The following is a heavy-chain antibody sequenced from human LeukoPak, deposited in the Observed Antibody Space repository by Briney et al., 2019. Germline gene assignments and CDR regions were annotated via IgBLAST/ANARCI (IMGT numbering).Heavy chain of an antibody. Sequence: GGSLRLSCAASGISFSSHGMHWVRQAPGKGLEWVAVIWYDGSNIYYADSVKGRFTISRDNSKNTLYLQMNSLRAEDTALYYCARARNDYDSNGFSLLDYWGQGTLVAVSS. CDR2: IWYDGSNI. V-gene: IGHV3-33*01. CDR1: GISFSSHG. J-gene: IGHJ4*02. D-gene: IGHD3-22*01. CDR3: ARARNDYDSNGFSLLDY.